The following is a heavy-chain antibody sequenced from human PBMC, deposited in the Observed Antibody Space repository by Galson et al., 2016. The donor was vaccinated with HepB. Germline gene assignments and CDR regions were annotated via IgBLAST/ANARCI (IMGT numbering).Heavy chain of an antibody. D-gene: IGHD3-3*01. Sequence: SVKVSCKASGGTFSSYAISWVRQAPGQGLEWMGGIIPIFGTANYAQEFQGRVTITADKSTSTAYMELSGLRSEDTAVYYCARTRTVFGVVITGGWFDPWGQGTLVTVSS. CDR1: GGTFSSYA. V-gene: IGHV1-69*06. CDR2: IIPIFGTA. J-gene: IGHJ5*02. CDR3: ARTRTVFGVVITGGWFDP.